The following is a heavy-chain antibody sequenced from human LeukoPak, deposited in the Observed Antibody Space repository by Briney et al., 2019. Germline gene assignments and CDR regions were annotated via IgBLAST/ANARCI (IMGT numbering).Heavy chain of an antibody. J-gene: IGHJ6*03. V-gene: IGHV3-21*01. CDR2: ISSGSSYI. CDR3: ARAPRDGDYNYYMDV. CDR1: GFTFSTYS. D-gene: IGHD4-17*01. Sequence: GGSLRLSCAASGFTFSTYSMNWVRQAPGKGLEWVSSISSGSSYIYYADSMKGRFTISRDNAKNSLYLQMNSLRAEDTAVYYCARAPRDGDYNYYMDVWGKGTTVTISS.